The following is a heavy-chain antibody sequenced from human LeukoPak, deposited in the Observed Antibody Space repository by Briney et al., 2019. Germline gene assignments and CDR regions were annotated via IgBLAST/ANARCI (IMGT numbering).Heavy chain of an antibody. Sequence: PGGSLRLSCAASGSTFSSYSMNWVRQAPGKGLEWVSSISSSSSYIYYADSVKGRFTISRDNAKNSLYLQTNSLRAEDTAVYYCARDPRAYSSGWYDYYYYGMDVWGKGTTVTVSS. D-gene: IGHD6-19*01. J-gene: IGHJ6*04. V-gene: IGHV3-21*01. CDR2: ISSSSSYI. CDR3: ARDPRAYSSGWYDYYYYGMDV. CDR1: GSTFSSYS.